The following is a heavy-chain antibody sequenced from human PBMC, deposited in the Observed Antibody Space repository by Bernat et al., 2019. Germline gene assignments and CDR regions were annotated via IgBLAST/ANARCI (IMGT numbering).Heavy chain of an antibody. CDR1: GFTFSSYA. CDR3: AKERKWGIVGAQTPSDY. Sequence: EVQLLESGGGLVQPGGSLRLSCAASGFTFSSYAMSWVRQAPGKGLEWVSAISGSGGSTYYADSVKGRFTISRDNSKNTLYLQMNSLRAEDTAVYYCAKERKWGIVGAQTPSDYWGQGTLVTVSS. J-gene: IGHJ4*02. V-gene: IGHV3-23*01. D-gene: IGHD1-26*01. CDR2: ISGSGGST.